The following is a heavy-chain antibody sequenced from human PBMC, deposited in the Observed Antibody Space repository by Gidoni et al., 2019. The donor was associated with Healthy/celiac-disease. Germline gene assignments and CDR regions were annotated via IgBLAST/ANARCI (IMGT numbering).Heavy chain of an antibody. Sequence: QVTLRESGPALVKPTQTPPLTCTFPGFSPSTSGMCVSWIRQPPGKALEWLARIDWDDDKYYSTSLKTRLTISKDTSKNQVVLTMTNMDPVDTATYYCARTTFDGDYVLYYFDYWGQGTLVTVSS. D-gene: IGHD4-17*01. V-gene: IGHV2-70*15. CDR1: GFSPSTSGMC. CDR2: IDWDDDK. CDR3: ARTTFDGDYVLYYFDY. J-gene: IGHJ4*02.